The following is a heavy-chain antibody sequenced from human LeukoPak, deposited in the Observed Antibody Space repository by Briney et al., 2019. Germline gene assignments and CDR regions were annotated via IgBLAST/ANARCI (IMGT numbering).Heavy chain of an antibody. D-gene: IGHD6-13*01. CDR1: GFTFSSYS. Sequence: GGSLRLSCAASGFTFSSYSMNWVRQAPGKGLEWVSSISTSSSYIYYADSVKGRFTISRDNSKNTLYLQMNSLRAEDTAVYYCARGRAAAGPGDPYYFDYWGQGTLVTVSS. V-gene: IGHV3-21*01. J-gene: IGHJ4*02. CDR3: ARGRAAAGPGDPYYFDY. CDR2: ISTSSSYI.